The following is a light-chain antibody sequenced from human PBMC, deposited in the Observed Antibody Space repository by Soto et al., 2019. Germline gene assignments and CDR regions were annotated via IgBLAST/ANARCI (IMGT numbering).Light chain of an antibody. CDR2: GNR. CDR3: CLSPGSLTWL. CDR1: SSNIGAGYD. Sequence: QSVLTQPPSVSGAPGQRVTISCTGSSSNIGAGYDVHWYQQLPGTAPKLVIYGNRNRPSGVPDRFSGSKSGTSASLAITGLQAEDEAEYYCCLSPGSLTWLFGGGTQLTVL. V-gene: IGLV1-40*01. J-gene: IGLJ3*02.